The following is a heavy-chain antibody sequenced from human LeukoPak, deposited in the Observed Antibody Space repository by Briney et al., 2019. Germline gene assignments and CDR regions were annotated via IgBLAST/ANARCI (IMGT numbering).Heavy chain of an antibody. D-gene: IGHD3-10*01. CDR1: GFTFRNNW. CDR3: ARDLISGSESCDY. V-gene: IGHV3-74*01. CDR2: IRSDGGDM. J-gene: IGHJ4*02. Sequence: QPGGSLRLSCAASGFTFRNNWMHWVRQVPGKGLVWVSRIRSDGGDMNYADSVKGRFTVSRDNARNTLYLQMNNLRAEDTAVYYCARDLISGSESCDYWGQGALVTVSS.